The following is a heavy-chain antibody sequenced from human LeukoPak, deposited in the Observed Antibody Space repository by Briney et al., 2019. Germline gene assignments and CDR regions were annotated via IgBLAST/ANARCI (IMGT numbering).Heavy chain of an antibody. CDR3: ATHLVVGATTRFDP. CDR1: GYTFTGYY. D-gene: IGHD1-26*01. CDR2: INPNSGGT. J-gene: IGHJ5*02. V-gene: IGHV1-2*04. Sequence: ASVKVSCKASGYTFTGYYMHWVRQAPGQGLEWMGWINPNSGGTNYAQKFQGWVTMTRDTSISTAYMELSRLRSDDTAVYYCATHLVVGATTRFDPWGQGTLVTVSS.